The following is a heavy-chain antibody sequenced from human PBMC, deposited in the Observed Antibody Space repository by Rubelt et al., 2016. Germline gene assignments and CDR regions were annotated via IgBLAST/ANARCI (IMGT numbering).Heavy chain of an antibody. CDR1: RYW. CDR3: ARGGRDWSYQAAIDP. Sequence: RYWMHWVRQAPGKGLVWVSRTNTDGSTSYADSVRGRFTISRDNSKNTLFLQTNSLRAEDTAVYHCARGGRDWSYQAAIDPWGQGLLVTVSS. D-gene: IGHD1-7*01. V-gene: IGHV3-74*01. CDR2: TNTDGST. J-gene: IGHJ5*02.